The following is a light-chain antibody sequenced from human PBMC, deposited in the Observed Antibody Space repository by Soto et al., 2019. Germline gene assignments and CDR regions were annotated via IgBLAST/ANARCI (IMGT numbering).Light chain of an antibody. CDR2: DAS. V-gene: IGKV1-5*01. CDR1: QSINSW. Sequence: DIQMTQSPSTLSASVGDRVTITCRASQSINSWLAWYQQKPGKAPNLLIYDASSLESGVPSRFSGSGSGTEFTLTISSLQPDDFATYYCQQYGSSPRTFGQGTKVEIK. CDR3: QQYGSSPRT. J-gene: IGKJ1*01.